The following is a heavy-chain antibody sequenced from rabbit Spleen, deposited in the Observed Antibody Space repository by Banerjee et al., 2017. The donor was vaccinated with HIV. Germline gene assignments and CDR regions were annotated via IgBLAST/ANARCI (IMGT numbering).Heavy chain of an antibody. V-gene: IGHV1S40*01. CDR3: ATDAIGSFSSYGMDL. Sequence: QSLEESGGDLVKPGASLTLTCTASGVSFSSSSYMCWVRQAPGKGLEWIACIDSGSSGFTDFAACAERRRFITNTSSTTTVTQMTRLTAAATAASFCATDAIGSFSSYGMDLWGPGTLVTVS. CDR2: IDSGSSGFTD. CDR1: GVSFSSSSY. D-gene: IGHD5-1*01. J-gene: IGHJ6*01.